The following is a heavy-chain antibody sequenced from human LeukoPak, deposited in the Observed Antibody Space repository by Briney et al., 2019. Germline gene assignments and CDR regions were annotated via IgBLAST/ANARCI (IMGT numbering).Heavy chain of an antibody. D-gene: IGHD3-10*01. CDR1: GFTFSNYN. V-gene: IGHV3-21*01. CDR3: AKGGGSGSYYHWFDP. J-gene: IGHJ5*02. CDR2: ISSTSSYI. Sequence: GGSLRLSCAASGFTFSNYNMNWVRQAPGKGLERVSSISSTSSYIYYADSVKGRFTISRDNSKNALYLQMNSLRAEDTAVYYCAKGGGSGSYYHWFDPWGQGTLVTVSS.